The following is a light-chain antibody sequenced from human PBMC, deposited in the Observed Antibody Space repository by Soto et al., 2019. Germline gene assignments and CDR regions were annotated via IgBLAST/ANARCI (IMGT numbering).Light chain of an antibody. V-gene: IGLV3-21*02. CDR3: QVWDSSSDHVV. J-gene: IGLJ2*01. Sequence: SYELTQSPSVSVAPGQTARSTCGGNNIGRKSVHWYQQKPGQAPVLVVYDDTDRPSGIPERFSGSNSGNTATLTISRVEAGDEADYYCQVWDSSSDHVVFGGGTQLTVL. CDR1: NIGRKS. CDR2: DDT.